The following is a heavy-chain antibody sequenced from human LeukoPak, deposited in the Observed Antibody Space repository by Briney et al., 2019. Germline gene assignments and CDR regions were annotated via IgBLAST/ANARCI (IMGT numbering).Heavy chain of an antibody. CDR1: GFTFSSYG. D-gene: IGHD3-9*01. Sequence: GGSLRLSCAASGFTFSSYGMHWVRQAPGKGLEWVAVIWYDGSNKYYADSVKGRFTISRDNSKNTLYLQMNSRRAEDTAVYYCARGRTYYDILTGPEKDTWFDPWGQGTLVTVSS. CDR3: ARGRTYYDILTGPEKDTWFDP. J-gene: IGHJ5*02. CDR2: IWYDGSNK. V-gene: IGHV3-33*01.